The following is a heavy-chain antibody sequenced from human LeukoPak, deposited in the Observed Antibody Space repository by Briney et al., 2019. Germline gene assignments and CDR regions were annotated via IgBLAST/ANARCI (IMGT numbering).Heavy chain of an antibody. Sequence: SETLSLTCTVSGGSISSYYWWRWIRQPPGKRLEWIGYINHSGTTNYNPSLKSRVTMSVDTSKNQFSLRLTSVTAADTAVYYCARGLWFGVPGAFDIWGRGTMVTVSS. J-gene: IGHJ3*02. V-gene: IGHV4-59*01. CDR3: ARGLWFGVPGAFDI. CDR1: GGSISSYY. D-gene: IGHD3-10*01. CDR2: INHSGTT.